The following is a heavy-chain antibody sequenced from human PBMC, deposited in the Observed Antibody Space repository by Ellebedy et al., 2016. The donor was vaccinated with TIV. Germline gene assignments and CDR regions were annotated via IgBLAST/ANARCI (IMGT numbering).Heavy chain of an antibody. D-gene: IGHD6-13*01. CDR2: ISHDGSNK. CDR1: GFTFRYYS. CDR3: TRGSSSRGYFDS. J-gene: IGHJ4*02. V-gene: IGHV3-30*09. Sequence: GESLKISXADSGFTFRYYSMHWVRQAPGKGLEWVAVISHDGSNKYHAESVKGRFAISRDDSKNTLYLQMNTLRTEDTAVYFCTRGSSSRGYFDSWGQGTLVTVSS.